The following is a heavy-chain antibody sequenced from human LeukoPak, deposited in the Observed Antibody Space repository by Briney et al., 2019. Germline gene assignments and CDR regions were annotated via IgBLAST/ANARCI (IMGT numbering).Heavy chain of an antibody. CDR3: VRDRAGEREWVEFDP. CDR1: GFSVSYYG. J-gene: IGHJ5*02. D-gene: IGHD1-1*01. CDR2: VYRGGAT. V-gene: IGHV3-66*02. Sequence: GGSLRLSCVASGFSVSYYGMSWVRQAPGKAPEWVSLVYRGGATHYADSVQGRFIISRDNSKNTLYLQMNNLRVEDTAVYHCVRDRAGEREWVEFDPWGQGTVVTVSS.